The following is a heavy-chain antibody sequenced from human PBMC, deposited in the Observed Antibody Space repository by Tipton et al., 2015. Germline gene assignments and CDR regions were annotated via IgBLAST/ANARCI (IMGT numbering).Heavy chain of an antibody. J-gene: IGHJ3*02. Sequence: TLSLTCTVSGGSISSGNYYWSWIRQHPGKGLEWIGYIYYSGSTYYNPSLKSRVTISVDTSKNQFSLKPSSVSAADTGVYYCARFPSKFDFSRGNAFDIWGQGTRVTVSS. CDR1: GGSISSGNYY. CDR2: IYYSGST. V-gene: IGHV4-31*03. CDR3: ARFPSKFDFSRGNAFDI. D-gene: IGHD3-3*01.